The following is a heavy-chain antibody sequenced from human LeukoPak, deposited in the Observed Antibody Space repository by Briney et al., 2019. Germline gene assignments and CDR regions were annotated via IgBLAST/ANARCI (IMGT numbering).Heavy chain of an antibody. Sequence: GGSLRLSCAVSGFTFSSYAMRWLRQAPGKGLEWLSAISGSGGSKYYADSVKGRFTISRDNSKNTLYLQMNSLRAEDTAVYYCAKHEGIVVVPAAPSDYWGQGTLVTVSS. J-gene: IGHJ4*02. V-gene: IGHV3-23*01. CDR3: AKHEGIVVVPAAPSDY. CDR1: GFTFSSYA. D-gene: IGHD2-2*01. CDR2: ISGSGGSK.